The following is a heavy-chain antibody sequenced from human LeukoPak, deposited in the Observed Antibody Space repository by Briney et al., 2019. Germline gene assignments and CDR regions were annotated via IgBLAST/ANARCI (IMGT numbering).Heavy chain of an antibody. V-gene: IGHV3-53*01. CDR1: GFIVSNSY. J-gene: IGHJ4*02. D-gene: IGHD3-22*01. CDR2: IYSGGRT. Sequence: PGGSLRLSCTASGFIVSNSYMSWVRQAPGKGLEWVSVIYSGGRTYYADSVKGRFTISRDNYQNTLYLQMNSLKAEDTAVYYCARGPYYYDSSGYYYIWWGQGTLVTVSS. CDR3: ARGPYYYDSSGYYYIW.